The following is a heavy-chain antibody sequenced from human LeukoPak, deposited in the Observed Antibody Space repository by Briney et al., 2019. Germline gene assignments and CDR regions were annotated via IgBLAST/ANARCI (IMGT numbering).Heavy chain of an antibody. CDR1: GYTFTSYG. J-gene: IGHJ4*02. CDR2: ISAYNGNT. CDR3: ARDRGDGYNYEGLDF. Sequence: ASVKVSCKASGYTFTSYGISWVRQAPGQGLEWMGWISAYNGNTNYAQKLQGRVTMTTDTSTSTAYMGLRSLRSDDTAVYYCARDRGDGYNYEGLDFWGQGTLVTVSS. D-gene: IGHD5-24*01. V-gene: IGHV1-18*01.